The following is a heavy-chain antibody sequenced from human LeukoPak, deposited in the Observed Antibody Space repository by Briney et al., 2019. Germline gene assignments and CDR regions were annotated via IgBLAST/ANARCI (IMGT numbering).Heavy chain of an antibody. J-gene: IGHJ4*02. CDR1: GFTFSGYA. CDR2: ISGSGDST. Sequence: GGSLRLSCAASGFTFSGYAMSWVRQAPGKGLEWVSAISGSGDSTYYGDSVKGRFTISRDNSKNTLYLQMNSLRAEDTAVYYCAKTRPLDSSSWSHGDYWGQGTLVTVPS. V-gene: IGHV3-23*01. CDR3: AKTRPLDSSSWSHGDY. D-gene: IGHD6-13*01.